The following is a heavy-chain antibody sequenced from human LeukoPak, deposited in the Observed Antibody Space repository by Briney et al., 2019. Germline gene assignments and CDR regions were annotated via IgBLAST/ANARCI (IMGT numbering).Heavy chain of an antibody. CDR3: ARDHMRGYIFMDV. Sequence: VGSLRLSCAASGFTLTTNYMTWVRPAPGKGLEWVSVIYISGNTYYTDSVKGRFTISRDNSKNTLYLQMNSLRPEDTAVYYCARDHMRGYIFMDVWGKGTTVTVSS. J-gene: IGHJ6*03. CDR2: IYISGNT. D-gene: IGHD3-3*01. V-gene: IGHV3-66*03. CDR1: GFTLTTNY.